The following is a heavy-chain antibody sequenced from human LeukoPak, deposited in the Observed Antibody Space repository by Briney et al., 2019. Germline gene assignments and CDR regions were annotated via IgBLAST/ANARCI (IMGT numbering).Heavy chain of an antibody. V-gene: IGHV3-23*01. D-gene: IGHD2-2*03. CDR2: ISGSGGST. CDR1: PFIFSRYS. CDR3: AKDNVDIVVVPAAHFDY. Sequence: GGSLRLSCAVSPFIFSRYSINWVRQAPGKGLEWVSAISGSGGSTYYADSVKGRFTISRDNSKNTLSLQMDSLRAEDTAVYYCAKDNVDIVVVPAAHFDYWGQGTLVTVSS. J-gene: IGHJ4*02.